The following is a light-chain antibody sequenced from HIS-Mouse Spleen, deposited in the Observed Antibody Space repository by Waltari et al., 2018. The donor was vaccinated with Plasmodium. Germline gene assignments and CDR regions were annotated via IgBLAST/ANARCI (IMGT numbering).Light chain of an antibody. CDR1: AFSTQY. J-gene: IGLJ3*02. CDR3: QSADSSGTPNWV. CDR2: KDG. V-gene: IGLV3-25*03. Sequence: SYELTHPPSVSVSPGQTPRITCSGDAFSTQYAYWYPQKPGQAPVQVIYKDGERPSGIPERFSGSSSGTTVTLTISGGQAEDEADYYCQSADSSGTPNWVFGGGTKLTVL.